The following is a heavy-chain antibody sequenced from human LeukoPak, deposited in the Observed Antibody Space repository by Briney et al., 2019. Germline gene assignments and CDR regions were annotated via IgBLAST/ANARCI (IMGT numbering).Heavy chain of an antibody. CDR1: GYTFTSYY. CDR3: ARDRPIRYFDGNYYYYGMDV. V-gene: IGHV1-46*01. J-gene: IGHJ6*02. D-gene: IGHD3-9*01. Sequence: RASVKVSCKASGYTFTSYYMHWVRQAPGQGLEWMGIINPSGGSTSYAQKFQGRVTMTRDTSTSTVYMELSSLRSEDTAVYYCARDRPIRYFDGNYYYYGMDVWGQGTTVTVSS. CDR2: INPSGGST.